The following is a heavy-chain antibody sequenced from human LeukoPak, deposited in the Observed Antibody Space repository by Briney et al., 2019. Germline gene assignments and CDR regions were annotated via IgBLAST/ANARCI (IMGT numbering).Heavy chain of an antibody. CDR1: GYTFTSYY. CDR3: AIGYGSGSYYNPLYYYYYYMDV. D-gene: IGHD3-10*01. CDR2: INPNSGGT. J-gene: IGHJ6*03. Sequence: ASVKVSCKASGYTFTSYYMHWVRQAPGQRLEWMGWINPNSGGTNYAQKFQGRVTMTRETSISTAYMDLSRLRSDDTGVYYCAIGYGSGSYYNPLYYYYYYMDVWGKGTTVTISS. V-gene: IGHV1-2*02.